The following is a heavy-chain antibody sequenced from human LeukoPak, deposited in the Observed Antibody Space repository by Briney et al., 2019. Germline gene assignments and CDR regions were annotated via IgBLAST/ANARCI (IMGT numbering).Heavy chain of an antibody. CDR3: AREPSDYYGSGSYYFDY. Sequence: SVKVSCKASGGTFSSYATSWVRQAPGQGLEWMGGIIPIFGTANYAQKFQGRVTITADESTSTAYMELSSLRSEDTAVYYCAREPSDYYGSGSYYFDYWGQGTLVTVSS. CDR1: GGTFSSYA. CDR2: IIPIFGTA. J-gene: IGHJ4*02. V-gene: IGHV1-69*13. D-gene: IGHD3-10*01.